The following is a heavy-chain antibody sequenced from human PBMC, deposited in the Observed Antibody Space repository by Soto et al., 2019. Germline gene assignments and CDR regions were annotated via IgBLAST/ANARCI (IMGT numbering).Heavy chain of an antibody. J-gene: IGHJ4*02. V-gene: IGHV1-18*01. CDR3: ARDSHLVVATILLTSFDY. D-gene: IGHD5-12*01. Sequence: GASVKVSCKASGYTFTSYGISWVRQAPGQGLEWMGWISAYNGNTNYAQKLQGRVTMTTDTSTSTAYMELRSLRSDDTAVYYCARDSHLVVATILLTSFDYWGQGTLVTVSS. CDR1: GYTFTSYG. CDR2: ISAYNGNT.